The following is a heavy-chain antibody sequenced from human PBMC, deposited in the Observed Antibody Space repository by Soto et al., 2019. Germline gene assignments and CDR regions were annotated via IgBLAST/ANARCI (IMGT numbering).Heavy chain of an antibody. D-gene: IGHD3-10*01. CDR3: ARHEAMVRGVGHYYYYMDV. V-gene: IGHV5-51*01. J-gene: IGHJ6*03. Sequence: GESLKISCKGSGYSFTSYWIGWVRQMPGKGLEWMGIIYPGDSDTRYSPSFQGQVTISADKSISTAYLQWSSLKASDTAMYYCARHEAMVRGVGHYYYYMDVWGKGTTVTVSS. CDR2: IYPGDSDT. CDR1: GYSFTSYW.